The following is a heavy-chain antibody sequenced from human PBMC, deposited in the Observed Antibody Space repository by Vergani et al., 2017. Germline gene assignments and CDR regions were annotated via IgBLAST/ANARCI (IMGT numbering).Heavy chain of an antibody. CDR3: ASVVPSGGYYDFWSGYLHYYYMDV. J-gene: IGHJ6*03. D-gene: IGHD3-3*01. CDR2: ISSSSSTI. V-gene: IGHV3-48*01. Sequence: EVQLVESGGGLVQPGGSLRLSCAASGFTFSSYSMNWVRQAPGKGLEWVSYISSSSSTIYYADSVTGRFTISRDNAKNSLYLKMHSLRAEDTAVYYCASVVPSGGYYDFWSGYLHYYYMDVGGKGTTVTVSS. CDR1: GFTFSSYS.